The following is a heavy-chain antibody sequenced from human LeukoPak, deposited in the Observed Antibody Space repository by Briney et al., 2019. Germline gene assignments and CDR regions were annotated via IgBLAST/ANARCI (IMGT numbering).Heavy chain of an antibody. CDR1: GFSFSDYY. CDR3: ATNGYYCMDV. J-gene: IGHJ6*03. D-gene: IGHD2-8*01. CDR2: IYHSGGT. V-gene: IGHV4-34*01. Sequence: GSLRLSCEASGFSFSDYYMSWIRQPPGKGLEWIGEIYHSGGTNYNPSLKSRITISVDKSQNQFSLKVNSLTAADTAVYYCATNGYYCMDVWGKGTTVTVSS.